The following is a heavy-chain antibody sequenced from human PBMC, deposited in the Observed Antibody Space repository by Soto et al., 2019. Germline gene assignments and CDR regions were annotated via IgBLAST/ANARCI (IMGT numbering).Heavy chain of an antibody. CDR1: GYTFTSYG. Sequence: ASVKVSCKASGYTFTSYGISWVRQAPGQGLELMGWISAYNGNTNYAKKLQGRVTMTTDTTTSKAYMELRSLRYDDPAVYYCARWSIAVAGWWFDPWGQGTLVTVSS. V-gene: IGHV1-18*01. J-gene: IGHJ5*02. CDR3: ARWSIAVAGWWFDP. D-gene: IGHD6-19*01. CDR2: ISAYNGNT.